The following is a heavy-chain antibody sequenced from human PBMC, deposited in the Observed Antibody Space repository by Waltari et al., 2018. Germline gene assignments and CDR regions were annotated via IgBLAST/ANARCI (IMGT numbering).Heavy chain of an antibody. CDR2: VHHSGKT. J-gene: IGHJ4*02. CDR1: GDSISGNYW. D-gene: IGHD2-2*01. CDR3: AGDRAIGLFFDY. Sequence: QVQLQESGQGLVKPSGTLSLTCAVSGDSISGNYWWSWVRQSPEKGLEWIGQVHHSGKTHYKPSLQSRVTISVDKPKNQFSLNLNSVTGADTAVYYCAGDRAIGLFFDYWGRGTLVTVSS. V-gene: IGHV4-4*02.